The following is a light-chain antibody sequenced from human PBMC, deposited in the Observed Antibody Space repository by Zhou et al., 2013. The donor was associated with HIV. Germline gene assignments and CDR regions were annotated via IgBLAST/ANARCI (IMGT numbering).Light chain of an antibody. CDR3: QQSYTTPYT. CDR2: AAS. V-gene: IGKV1-39*01. J-gene: IGKJ2*01. Sequence: DIQMTQSPSSLSASVGDRVTITCRASQDIRNNLGWYQQKPGKGPKSLIYAASSLQSGVPLRFSGSGSGTDFTLTISGLQPEDLATYNCQQSYTTPYTFGQGTKLEIK. CDR1: QDIRNN.